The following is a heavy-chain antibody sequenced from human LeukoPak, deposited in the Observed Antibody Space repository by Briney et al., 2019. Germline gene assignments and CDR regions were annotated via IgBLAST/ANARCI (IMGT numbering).Heavy chain of an antibody. V-gene: IGHV3-13*01. Sequence: GGSLRLPCAASGFTFSSYDMHWVRHATGKGLEWVSAIGTAGDTYYPGSVKGRFTISRENAKNSLYLQMNSLRAGDTAVYYCARGTITMVRGVILVDAFDIWGQGTMVTVSS. CDR3: ARGTITMVRGVILVDAFDI. J-gene: IGHJ3*02. CDR1: GFTFSSYD. CDR2: IGTAGDT. D-gene: IGHD3-10*01.